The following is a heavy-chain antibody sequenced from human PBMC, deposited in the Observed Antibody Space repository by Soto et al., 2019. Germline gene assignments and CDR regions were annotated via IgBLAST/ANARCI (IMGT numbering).Heavy chain of an antibody. J-gene: IGHJ6*02. V-gene: IGHV1-2*02. D-gene: IGHD2-2*01. CDR3: ARDRGAEYCSSSICPEDHYFALEV. Sequence: ASVKVSCKASGYTFTGYYMHWVRQAPGQGLELMGWINPNSGGTNYAQKFQGRVTMTRDTSISTAYMELSRLRSDDAAVYYCARDRGAEYCSSSICPEDHYFALEVWGQGTTVTVSS. CDR2: INPNSGGT. CDR1: GYTFTGYY.